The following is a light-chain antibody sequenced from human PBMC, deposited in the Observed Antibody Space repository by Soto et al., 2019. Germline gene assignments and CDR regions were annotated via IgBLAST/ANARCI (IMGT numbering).Light chain of an antibody. J-gene: IGKJ1*01. CDR3: QQYDSYSWT. V-gene: IGKV1-5*01. Sequence: DIQMTQSPSTLSASVGERVTITCRASQSVSNWLAWYKQKPGKAPNLLIYDVSSLESGVPSRFSGSGSGTEGILTISSLQSDDFAAYYCQQYDSYSWTVGQGTKVEMK. CDR2: DVS. CDR1: QSVSNW.